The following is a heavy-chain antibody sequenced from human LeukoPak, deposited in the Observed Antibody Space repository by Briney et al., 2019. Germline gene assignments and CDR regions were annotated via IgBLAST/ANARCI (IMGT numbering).Heavy chain of an antibody. V-gene: IGHV1-18*01. D-gene: IGHD2-2*01. Sequence: ASVKVSCKASGYTFTSYGIGWVRQAPGQGLEWMGWISAYNGNTNYAQKLQGRVTMTTDTSTSTAYMELRSLRSDDTAVYYCARVALYCSSTSCYFFDYWGQGTLVTVSS. CDR1: GYTFTSYG. CDR3: ARVALYCSSTSCYFFDY. J-gene: IGHJ4*02. CDR2: ISAYNGNT.